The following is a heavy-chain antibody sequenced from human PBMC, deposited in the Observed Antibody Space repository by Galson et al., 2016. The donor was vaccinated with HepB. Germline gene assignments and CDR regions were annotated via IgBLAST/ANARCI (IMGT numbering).Heavy chain of an antibody. D-gene: IGHD3-10*01. CDR1: GYTFAGYY. CDR2: INPISGAT. CDR3: AREPRVNGEDSFDI. Sequence: SCKASGYTFAGYYMHWVRPAPGQGLEWMGWINPISGATNSVQKFQGRVTLTRDTSISTAYMELSRLRSDDTAVYYCAREPRVNGEDSFDIWGRGTMVTVSS. V-gene: IGHV1-2*02. J-gene: IGHJ3*02.